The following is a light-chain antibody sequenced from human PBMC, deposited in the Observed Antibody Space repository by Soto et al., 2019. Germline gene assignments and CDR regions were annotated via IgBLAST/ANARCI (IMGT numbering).Light chain of an antibody. J-gene: IGKJ1*01. CDR1: QYISNY. V-gene: IGKV1-39*01. CDR3: QSNYILPWT. Sequence: DIQVTQSPPSLSASVGDRVTITCRTGQYISNYLNWYQHKAGKAPQLLIYSASTLQIGVPSRFSGSGSGTEFTLTISTLQPDDYASYYCQSNYILPWTFGQGTKVETK. CDR2: SAS.